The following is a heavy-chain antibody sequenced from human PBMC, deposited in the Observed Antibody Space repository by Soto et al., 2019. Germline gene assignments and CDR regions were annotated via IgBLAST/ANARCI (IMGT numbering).Heavy chain of an antibody. V-gene: IGHV4-30-4*08. D-gene: IGHD1-7*01. J-gene: IGHJ6*02. CDR2: IYYSGST. CDR3: ARDWGITGTTDYGMDV. CDR1: GGSISSGGYY. Sequence: PSETLSLTCTVSGGSISSGGYYWSWIRQHPGKGLEWIGYIYYSGSTYYNPSLKSRVTISVDTSKNQFSLKLSSVTAADTAVYYCARDWGITGTTDYGMDVWGQGTTVTVSS.